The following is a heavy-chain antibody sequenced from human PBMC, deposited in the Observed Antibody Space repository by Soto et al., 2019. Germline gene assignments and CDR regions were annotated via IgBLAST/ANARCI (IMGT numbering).Heavy chain of an antibody. CDR3: ASGTATYDFWSGYYRGYFDY. CDR2: IYYSGST. Sequence: PSETLSLTCTVSGGSISNYYWSWIRQPPGKGLEWIGYIYYSGSTNYNPSLKSRVTMSIDTSKNQFSLKLSSVTAADTAVYYCASGTATYDFWSGYYRGYFDYWGRGALVTVSS. CDR1: GGSISNYY. D-gene: IGHD3-3*01. V-gene: IGHV4-59*01. J-gene: IGHJ4*02.